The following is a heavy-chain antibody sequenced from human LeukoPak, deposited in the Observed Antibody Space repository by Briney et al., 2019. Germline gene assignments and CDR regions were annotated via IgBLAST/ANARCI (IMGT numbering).Heavy chain of an antibody. V-gene: IGHV3-7*01. Sequence: PGGSLRLSCAASRFTFSNYWMSWVRQAPGKGLEWVANINQDGSKKPYADSMKGRFTISRDNAKESLYLQLNSLRADDTAVYYCAKWGPHCVGDYCPALDSWGQGTLVTVSS. CDR3: AKWGPHCVGDYCPALDS. CDR1: RFTFSNYW. CDR2: INQDGSKK. D-gene: IGHD2-21*02. J-gene: IGHJ4*02.